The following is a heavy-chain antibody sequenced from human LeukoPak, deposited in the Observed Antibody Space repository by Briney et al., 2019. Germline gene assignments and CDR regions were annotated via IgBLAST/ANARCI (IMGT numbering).Heavy chain of an antibody. V-gene: IGHV3-30-3*01. CDR1: GFTFSSYA. D-gene: IGHD5-18*01. CDR3: ASDREDTANLHYFDY. CDR2: ISYDGSNK. Sequence: GGSLRLSCGASGFTFSSYAMHWVRQAPGKGLEWVAVISYDGSNKYYADSVKGRFTISRDNSKNTLYLQMNSLRVEDTAVYYCASDREDTANLHYFDYWGQGTLVTVSS. J-gene: IGHJ4*02.